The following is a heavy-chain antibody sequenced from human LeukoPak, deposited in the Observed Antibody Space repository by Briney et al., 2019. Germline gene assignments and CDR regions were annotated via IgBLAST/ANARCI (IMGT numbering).Heavy chain of an antibody. CDR1: GGSISSYY. V-gene: IGHV4-4*07. CDR2: IYTSGSI. J-gene: IGHJ6*03. D-gene: IGHD3-16*02. CDR3: SRVGYDYVWGSYRPPYYMAV. Sequence: SETLSLTFSVSGGSISSYYWSWIGQPAGKGLKGIGRIYTSGSINYNPSLKSRVTMSVDTSENQFSLKLSSVTAADYALIYCSRVGYDYVWGSYRPPYYMAVWAKGTTVTVSS.